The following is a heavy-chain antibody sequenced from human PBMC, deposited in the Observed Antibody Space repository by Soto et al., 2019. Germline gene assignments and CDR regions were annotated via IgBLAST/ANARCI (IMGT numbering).Heavy chain of an antibody. Sequence: QVQLVESGGGVVQPGRSLRLSCAASGFTFSSYGMHWVRQAPGKGLEWVAVISYDRSNKYYADSVKGRFTISRDNSKNTLYLQMNSLRAEDTAVYYCAKDAHYYDSSGYYSYWGQGTLVTVSS. CDR3: AKDAHYYDSSGYYSY. V-gene: IGHV3-30*18. CDR1: GFTFSSYG. D-gene: IGHD3-22*01. CDR2: ISYDRSNK. J-gene: IGHJ4*02.